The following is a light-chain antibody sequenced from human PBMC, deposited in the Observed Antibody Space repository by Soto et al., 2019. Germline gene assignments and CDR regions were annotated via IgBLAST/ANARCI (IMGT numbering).Light chain of an antibody. CDR1: SSYVGVYNY. CDR3: SSYTSSSIDYV. J-gene: IGLJ1*01. CDR2: EVS. V-gene: IGLV2-14*01. Sequence: QSALTQPASVSGSPGQSITISCTGTSSYVGVYNYVSWYQQHPGKAPKLLIYEVSNRPSGVSNRFSGSKSGNTASLTISGLQAEDEADYYFSSYTSSSIDYVFGTGIKVTVL.